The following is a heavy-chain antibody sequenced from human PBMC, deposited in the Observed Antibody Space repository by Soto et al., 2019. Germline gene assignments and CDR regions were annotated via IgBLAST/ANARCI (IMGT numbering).Heavy chain of an antibody. D-gene: IGHD2-2*01. V-gene: IGHV4-61*01. J-gene: IGHJ6*02. CDR1: GGSVSSGSYY. CDR3: ASQGGDIVLVQAAHGHYYCMDV. Sequence: PSETLSLTCTVSGGSVSSGSYYWSWIRQRPGKGREWMGSISNRGTTYYTPSTNRLATIAVTTSKNHSPLQRSSAPAADTAVYYCASQGGDIVLVQAAHGHYYCMDVWGQGTTVTVPS. CDR2: ISNRGTT.